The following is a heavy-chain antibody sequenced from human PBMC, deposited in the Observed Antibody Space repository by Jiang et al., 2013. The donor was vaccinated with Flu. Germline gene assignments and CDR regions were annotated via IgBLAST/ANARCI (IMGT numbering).Heavy chain of an antibody. CDR2: INAGNGDT. J-gene: IGHJ2*01. Sequence: SGAEVKKPGASVRLSCKTSVYTSTSYAVHWVRQAPGQRLEWMGWINAGNGDTKTSQKFQGRLTISGDSSANIAYMDLNSLRSEDTAVYYCATSKLGIYWYFDLWGRGTLVSVSS. D-gene: IGHD7-27*01. CDR1: VYTSTSYA. CDR3: ATSKLGIYWYFDL. V-gene: IGHV1-3*01.